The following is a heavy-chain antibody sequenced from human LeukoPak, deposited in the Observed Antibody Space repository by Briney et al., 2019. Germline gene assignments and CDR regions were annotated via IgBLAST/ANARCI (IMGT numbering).Heavy chain of an antibody. D-gene: IGHD1-1*01. CDR1: GGSISSYY. CDR3: ARHVLERGWFDP. J-gene: IGHJ5*02. Sequence: SETLSLTCTVSGGSISSYYWSWTRQPPGKGLEWIGYIYYSGSTNYNPSLKSRVTISVDTSKNQFSLKLSSVTAADTAVYYCARHVLERGWFDPWGQGTLVTVSS. CDR2: IYYSGST. V-gene: IGHV4-59*08.